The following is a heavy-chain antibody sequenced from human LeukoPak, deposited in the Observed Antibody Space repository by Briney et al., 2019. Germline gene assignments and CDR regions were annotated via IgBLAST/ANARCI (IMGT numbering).Heavy chain of an antibody. Sequence: ASVKVSCKASGYTFTSYATHWVRQAPGQRLEWMGWINAGNGNTKYPQKFQGRVTITRDTSASTAYMELSSLRSEDTAVYYCARVVRGYSYGTFDYWGQGTLVTVSS. CDR3: ARVVRGYSYGTFDY. J-gene: IGHJ4*02. CDR1: GYTFTSYA. CDR2: INAGNGNT. V-gene: IGHV1-3*01. D-gene: IGHD5-18*01.